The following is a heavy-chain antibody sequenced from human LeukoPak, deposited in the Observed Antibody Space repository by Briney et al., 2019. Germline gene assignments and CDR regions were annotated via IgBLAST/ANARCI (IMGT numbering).Heavy chain of an antibody. CDR1: GHRLATYW. CDR3: ASTRDTLISAFDI. Sequence: GESLKISWQNSGHRLATYWIAWVRQMPGKGLELMGIIYPEDSDTRYGPSFQGQVTTSADKSIDTVYLQWNSLKTSDTAMYYCASTRDTLISAFDIWGQGTMVTVSS. J-gene: IGHJ3*02. D-gene: IGHD2-15*01. V-gene: IGHV5-51*01. CDR2: IYPEDSDT.